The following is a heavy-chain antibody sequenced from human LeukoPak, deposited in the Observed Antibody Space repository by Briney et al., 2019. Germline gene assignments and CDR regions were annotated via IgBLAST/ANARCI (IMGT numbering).Heavy chain of an antibody. CDR1: SGSISSYY. V-gene: IGHV4-59*01. D-gene: IGHD2-2*02. CDR2: IYYSGST. J-gene: IGHJ5*02. CDR3: ARASEYQLLYPGWFDP. Sequence: SETLSLTCTVSSGSISSYYWSWIRQPPGKGLEWIGYIYYSGSTNYNPSLKSRVTISVDTSKNQLSLKLSSVTAADTAVYYCARASEYQLLYPGWFDPWGQGALVTVSS.